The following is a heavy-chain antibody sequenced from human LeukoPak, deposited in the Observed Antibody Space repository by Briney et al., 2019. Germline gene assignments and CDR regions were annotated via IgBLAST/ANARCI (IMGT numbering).Heavy chain of an antibody. V-gene: IGHV4-38-2*02. CDR3: AREREVPVGTARGVIRHYYMDV. J-gene: IGHJ6*03. CDR1: GYSITSGFS. Sequence: SETLSLTCAVSGYSITSGFSWGWIRQPPGKGLEWIAAISYSGSTNYQSILQSRLTISRDTSNNEFSLRLTSVTAADTAVYYCAREREVPVGTARGVIRHYYMDVWGKGTTVTVSS. CDR2: ISYSGST. D-gene: IGHD3-10*01.